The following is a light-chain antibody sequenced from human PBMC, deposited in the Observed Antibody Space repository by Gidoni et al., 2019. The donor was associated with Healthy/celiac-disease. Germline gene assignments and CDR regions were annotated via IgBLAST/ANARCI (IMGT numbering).Light chain of an antibody. V-gene: IGKV1-39*01. J-gene: IGKJ2*01. CDR1: QSISSY. Sequence: DIQMTQSPSSLSASVGDRVTITCRASQSISSYLNWYQQKPGKAPNLLIYAASSLQSGVPSRFRGSGSGTDFTLTISSLQPEDFATYYCQQSYSTSYTFXXXTKLEIK. CDR2: AAS. CDR3: QQSYSTSYT.